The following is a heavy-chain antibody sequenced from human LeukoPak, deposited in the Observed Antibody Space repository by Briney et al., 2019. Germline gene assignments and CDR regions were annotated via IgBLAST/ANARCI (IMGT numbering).Heavy chain of an antibody. D-gene: IGHD4-17*01. CDR1: GFAFSSYS. V-gene: IGHV3-66*01. J-gene: IGHJ3*02. Sequence: AGGSLTLSCAASGFAFSSYSMDWVRQAPGKGLEWVSVIYTGGSTFYADSVKGRFTISRDNSKNTLYLQMNNLRADDTAVYYCARARGPGGDLAFDIWGQGTMVTVSS. CDR3: ARARGPGGDLAFDI. CDR2: IYTGGST.